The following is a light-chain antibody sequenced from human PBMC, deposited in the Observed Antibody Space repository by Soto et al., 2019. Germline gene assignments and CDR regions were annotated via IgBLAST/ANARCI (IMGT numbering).Light chain of an antibody. CDR1: QSVSSN. J-gene: IGKJ2*01. CDR3: QQYYNWPPYT. V-gene: IGKV3-15*01. CDR2: GAS. Sequence: EIVMTQSPATLSVSPGETATLSCRASQSVSSNLAWYQQKPGQAPRLVIYGASTRATGIPARFSGSGSGTEFTLTSSSLHSEDFAGFYCQQYYNWPPYTFGPGTKLEIK.